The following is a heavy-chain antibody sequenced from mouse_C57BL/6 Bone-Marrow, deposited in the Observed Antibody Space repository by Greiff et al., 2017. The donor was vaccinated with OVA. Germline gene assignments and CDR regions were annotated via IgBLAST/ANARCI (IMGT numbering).Heavy chain of an antibody. CDR2: INPSTGGT. CDR1: GYSFTGYY. D-gene: IGHD1-1*01. Sequence: EVQLQQSGPELVKPGASVKIPCKASGYSFTGYYMNWVKQSPEKSLEWIGEINPSTGGTTYNQKFKAKATLTVDKSSSTAYMQLKSLTSEDSAVYYCARWGYGSSTAWFAYWGQGTLVTVSA. V-gene: IGHV1-42*01. CDR3: ARWGYGSSTAWFAY. J-gene: IGHJ3*01.